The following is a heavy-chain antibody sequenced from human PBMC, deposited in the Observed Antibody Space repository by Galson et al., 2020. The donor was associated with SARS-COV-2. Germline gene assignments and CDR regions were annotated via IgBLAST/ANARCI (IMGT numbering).Heavy chain of an antibody. CDR1: GVSVTSDF. J-gene: IGHJ3*02. V-gene: IGHV4-4*07. D-gene: IGHD3-16*01. Sequence: SATLSLTCTVSGVSVTSDFWSWIRQPAGEGLEWIGRINTSGRTTYNPSLRSRVTMSVDTSKNQFSLKLSSVTAADTAVYYCARCLLPDTKGAFDIWGQGTMVTVSS. CDR3: ARCLLPDTKGAFDI. CDR2: INTSGRT.